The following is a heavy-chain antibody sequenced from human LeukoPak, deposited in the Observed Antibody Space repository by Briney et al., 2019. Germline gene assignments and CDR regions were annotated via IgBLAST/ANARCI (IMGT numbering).Heavy chain of an antibody. J-gene: IGHJ4*02. CDR2: IYYSGST. CDR3: ARGNAHTYGSGSYTSYYFDY. D-gene: IGHD3-10*01. CDR1: GGSISGGGYY. V-gene: IGHV4-31*03. Sequence: PSETLSLTCTVSGGSISGGGYYWSWIRQHPGKGLEWIGYIYYSGSTYYNPSLKSRVTISVDTSKNQFSLKLSSVTAADTAVYYCARGNAHTYGSGSYTSYYFDYWGQGTLVTVSS.